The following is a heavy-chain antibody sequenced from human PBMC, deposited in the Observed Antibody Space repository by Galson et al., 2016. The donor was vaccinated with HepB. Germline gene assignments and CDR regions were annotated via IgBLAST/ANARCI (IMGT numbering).Heavy chain of an antibody. D-gene: IGHD3-22*01. V-gene: IGHV3-30*18. Sequence: SLRLSCAASGFTFSNYGMHWVRQAPGKGLEWVAVISYDGSNKYYADSVKGRFTISRDNSKNTLSLQMTSLRAEDTAVYYCAKGPKLWLLRPTDDHWGQGTLVTVSS. CDR3: AKGPKLWLLRPTDDH. J-gene: IGHJ4*02. CDR1: GFTFSNYG. CDR2: ISYDGSNK.